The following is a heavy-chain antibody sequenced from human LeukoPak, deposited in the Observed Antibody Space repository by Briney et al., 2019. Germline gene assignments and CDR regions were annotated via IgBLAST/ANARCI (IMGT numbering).Heavy chain of an antibody. CDR1: GFTFSDYY. J-gene: IGHJ4*02. CDR2: ISSSGSTI. Sequence: PGGSLRLACAASGFTFSDYYMSWIRQAPGKGLGWVSYISSSGSTIYYTDSVKGRFTISRDKARNSLYLQMNSLRAEDTSVYYRARGTYSGTYYAWYYFDYWGQGTLVTVSS. CDR3: ARGTYSGTYYAWYYFDY. D-gene: IGHD1-26*01. V-gene: IGHV3-11*01.